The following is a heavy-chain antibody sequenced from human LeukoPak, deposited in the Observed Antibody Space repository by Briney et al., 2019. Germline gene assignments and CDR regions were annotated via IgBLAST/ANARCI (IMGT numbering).Heavy chain of an antibody. D-gene: IGHD6-19*01. CDR2: IYPGDSDT. CDR1: GYSFTKYW. Sequence: GESLKISFKCSGYSFTKYWIGWVRQMPGKGLEWMGIIYPGDSDTRYSPSFQGQVIISADKSISTAYLQWSSLKASDSAMYYCAKGGVTVAEWFDPWGQGTLVTVSS. V-gene: IGHV5-51*01. CDR3: AKGGVTVAEWFDP. J-gene: IGHJ5*02.